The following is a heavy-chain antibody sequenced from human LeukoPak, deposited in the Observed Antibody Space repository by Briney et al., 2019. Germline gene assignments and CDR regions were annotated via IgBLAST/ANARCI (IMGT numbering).Heavy chain of an antibody. CDR3: SGERRRAETFDY. Sequence: GGSLSLSCAASRYPYRSCDMRWVRGAPGKGRVWVSAISGSGGSTYYADSVKGRFTISRDNSKNTLYLQMNSLRAEDTAVYYCSGERRRAETFDYWGQGTLVTVSS. V-gene: IGHV3-23*01. CDR1: RYPYRSCD. CDR2: ISGSGGST. J-gene: IGHJ4*02. D-gene: IGHD1-1*01.